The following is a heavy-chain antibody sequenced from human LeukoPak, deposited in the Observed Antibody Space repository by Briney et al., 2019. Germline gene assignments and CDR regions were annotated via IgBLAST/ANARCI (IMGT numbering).Heavy chain of an antibody. V-gene: IGHV3-7*01. J-gene: IGHJ4*02. D-gene: IGHD3-22*01. CDR2: IKEDGSEK. Sequence: PGGSLRLSCAASGFTFSNYWMSWVRQAPGKGLEWVANIKEDGSEKYYVDSVKGRFTISRDNAKHSLSLQVNSLSAEDTAVYYCARSRSGYYEDYWGQGTLVTVSS. CDR1: GFTFSNYW. CDR3: ARSRSGYYEDY.